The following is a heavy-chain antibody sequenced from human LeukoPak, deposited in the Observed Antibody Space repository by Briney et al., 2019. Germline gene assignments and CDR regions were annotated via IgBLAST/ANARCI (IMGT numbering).Heavy chain of an antibody. J-gene: IGHJ4*02. CDR2: INHSVST. Sequence: SETLSLTCAVYGGSFSGYYWSWIRQPPGKGLEWIGEINHSVSTDNNPSIKRRVAITTATSTNKISLMQSSITGADTAAYYFGRSRGYCSGSSCYFNYWREGSMVTVCS. CDR1: GGSFSGYY. CDR3: GRSRGYCSGSSCYFNY. V-gene: IGHV4-34*01. D-gene: IGHD2-15*01.